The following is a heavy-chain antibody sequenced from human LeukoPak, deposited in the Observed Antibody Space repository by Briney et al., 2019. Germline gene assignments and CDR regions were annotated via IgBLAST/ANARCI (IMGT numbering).Heavy chain of an antibody. CDR2: ISGSGGST. J-gene: IGHJ4*02. V-gene: IGHV3-23*01. CDR1: GFTFSSYG. Sequence: GGSLRLSCAASGFTFSSYGMSWVRQAPGKGLEWVSAISGSGGSTYYADSVKGRFTISRDNSKNTLYLQMNSLRAEDTAVYYCAKSRGHIAAAGTADYWGQGTLVTVSS. CDR3: AKSRGHIAAAGTADY. D-gene: IGHD6-13*01.